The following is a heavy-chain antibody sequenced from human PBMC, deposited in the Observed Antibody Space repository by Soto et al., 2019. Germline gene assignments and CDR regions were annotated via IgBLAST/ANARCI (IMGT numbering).Heavy chain of an antibody. D-gene: IGHD3-3*01. Sequence: SMKVSCKTSGFRFTSSAVLLVRQARAHRLEWIGWLVVVSDNTHYAQNFQERVPLTRDMSTGTAYMELSSLRPEDTAVDYSAAFPVLRVVKWLPAYFGYWGQGTLVTVSS. CDR2: LVVVSDNT. J-gene: IGHJ4*02. V-gene: IGHV1-58*01. CDR1: GFRFTSSA. CDR3: AAFPVLRVVKWLPAYFGY.